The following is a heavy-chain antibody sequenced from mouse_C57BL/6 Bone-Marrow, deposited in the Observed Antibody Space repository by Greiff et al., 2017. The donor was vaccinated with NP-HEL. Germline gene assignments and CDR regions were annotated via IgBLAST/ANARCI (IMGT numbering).Heavy chain of an antibody. J-gene: IGHJ3*01. CDR2: INPKNGGT. Sequence: EVQLQQSGPELVKPGASVKMSCKASGYTFTDYNMHWVKQSPGQSLEWIGYINPKNGGTSYNQKFKGKATLTADKSSSTAYMELRSLTSEDSAVYYCARSHYGSSSAGFAGWGTGTLVTVAA. D-gene: IGHD1-1*01. V-gene: IGHV1-22*01. CDR3: ARSHYGSSSAGFAG. CDR1: GYTFTDYN.